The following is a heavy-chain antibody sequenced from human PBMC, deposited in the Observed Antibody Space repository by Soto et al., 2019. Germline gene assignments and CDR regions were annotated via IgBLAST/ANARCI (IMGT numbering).Heavy chain of an antibody. J-gene: IGHJ6*02. Sequence: QVQLVQSGAEVKKPGSSVKVSCKASGGTFSSYAISWVRQAPGQGLEWMGGIIPIFGTANYAQKFQGRVTITADESTRTAYMELSSLRSEDTAVYYCARGIGFGELSPYYYGMDVWGQGTTVTVSS. CDR3: ARGIGFGELSPYYYGMDV. V-gene: IGHV1-69*12. D-gene: IGHD3-10*01. CDR1: GGTFSSYA. CDR2: IIPIFGTA.